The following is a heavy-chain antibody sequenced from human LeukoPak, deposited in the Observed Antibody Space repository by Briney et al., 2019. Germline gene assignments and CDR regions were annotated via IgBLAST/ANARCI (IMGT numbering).Heavy chain of an antibody. Sequence: KSSETLSLTCTVSGGSISSGGYYWSWIRQPPGKGLEWIGYIYHSGSTYYNPSLKSQVTISVDRSKNQFSLKLSSVTAADTAVYYCARVDGSSSAVFDYWGQGTLVTVSS. CDR3: ARVDGSSSAVFDY. J-gene: IGHJ4*02. V-gene: IGHV4-30-2*01. CDR1: GGSISSGGYY. CDR2: IYHSGST. D-gene: IGHD6-6*01.